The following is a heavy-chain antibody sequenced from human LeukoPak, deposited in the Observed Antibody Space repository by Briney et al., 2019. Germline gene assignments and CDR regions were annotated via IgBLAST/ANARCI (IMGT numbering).Heavy chain of an antibody. CDR3: AREDYSGYDFYDY. J-gene: IGHJ4*02. CDR1: AFTFSNFN. Sequence: GGSLRLSCAASAFTFSNFNMKWVRQAPGKGLVWVSLNNSDGSSRNYADSVKGRFTISRDNAKNTLYLQMNSLRVEDTAVYYCAREDYSGYDFYDYWGQGSLVTVSS. CDR2: NNSDGSSR. V-gene: IGHV3-74*01. D-gene: IGHD5-12*01.